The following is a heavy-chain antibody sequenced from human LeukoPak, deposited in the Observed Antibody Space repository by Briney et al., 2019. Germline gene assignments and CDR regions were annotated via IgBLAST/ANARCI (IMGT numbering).Heavy chain of an antibody. J-gene: IGHJ4*02. CDR2: ITGSGGGT. V-gene: IGHV3-23*01. CDR1: QFKFENYG. CDR3: ASGVRVGENFDY. D-gene: IGHD3-10*01. Sequence: PGGSLRLSCATSQFKFENYGMTWVRQAPGKGLEWVSSITGSGGGTQYADSVQGRFTISRDNSNNSLYLQMNSLRAEDTAVYYCASGVRVGENFDYWGQGTLVTVSS.